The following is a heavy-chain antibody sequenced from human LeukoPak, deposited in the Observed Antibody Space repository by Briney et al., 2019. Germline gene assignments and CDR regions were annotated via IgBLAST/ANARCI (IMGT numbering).Heavy chain of an antibody. CDR1: GGTFSSYA. J-gene: IGHJ6*03. Sequence: SVKVSCKASGGTFSSYAISWVRQAPGQGLEWMGGIIPIFGTANYAQKFQGRVTITTDEPTSTAYMELSSLRSEDTAVYYCARDGGIAARPHYYYYMDVWGKGTTVTVSS. CDR2: IIPIFGTA. CDR3: ARDGGIAARPHYYYYMDV. V-gene: IGHV1-69*05. D-gene: IGHD6-6*01.